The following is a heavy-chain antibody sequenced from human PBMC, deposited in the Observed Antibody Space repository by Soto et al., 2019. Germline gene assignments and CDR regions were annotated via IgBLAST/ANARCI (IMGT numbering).Heavy chain of an antibody. Sequence: GGSLRLSCAASGFTFSDYYMSWIRQAPGKGLEWVSYISSSGSTIYYADSVKGRFTISRDNAKNSLYLQMNSLRAEDTAVYYCARISFSLLGFLEWTTVNDYYYYYMDVWGKGTTVTVSS. CDR2: ISSSGSTI. CDR1: GFTFSDYY. D-gene: IGHD3-3*02. CDR3: ARISFSLLGFLEWTTVNDYYYYYMDV. V-gene: IGHV3-11*01. J-gene: IGHJ6*03.